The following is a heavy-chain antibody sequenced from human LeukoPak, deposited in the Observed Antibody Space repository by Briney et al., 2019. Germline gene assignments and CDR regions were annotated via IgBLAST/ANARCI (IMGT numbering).Heavy chain of an antibody. CDR1: GFTFSSYG. CDR3: AKDIGFYYYYGMDV. V-gene: IGHV3-30*18. J-gene: IGHJ6*02. D-gene: IGHD3-16*02. Sequence: GGSLRLSCAASGFTFSSYGMHWVRQAPGKGLEWVAVISYDGSNKYYADSVKGRFTISRDNSKNTLYLQMNSLRAEDTAVYYCAKDIGFYYYYGMDVWGQGTTVTVSS. CDR2: ISYDGSNK.